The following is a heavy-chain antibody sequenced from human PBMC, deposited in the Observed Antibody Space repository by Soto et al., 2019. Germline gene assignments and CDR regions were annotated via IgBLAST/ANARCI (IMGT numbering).Heavy chain of an antibody. V-gene: IGHV1-2*02. CDR1: GFTFIGSY. D-gene: IGHD3-9*01. CDR3: AKGTGLRPDSYNWFDP. J-gene: IGHJ5*02. CDR2: INPNSGGT. Sequence: RASVKVSCKASGFTFIGSYIHWVRQAPGQGLEWVGWINPNSGGTIYAQRFQGRVAMTWDTSISTAYMDLNRLKYDDTAVYYCAKGTGLRPDSYNWFDPWGQGTLVTVSS.